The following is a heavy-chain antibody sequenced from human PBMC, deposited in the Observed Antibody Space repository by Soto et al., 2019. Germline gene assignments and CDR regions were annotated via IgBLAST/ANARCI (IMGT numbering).Heavy chain of an antibody. CDR3: ARYSYGSNAFDI. CDR1: GFTFSSYS. J-gene: IGHJ3*02. CDR2: ISSSSSYI. Sequence: GGSLRLSCAASGFTFSSYSMNWVRQAPGKGLGWVSSISSSSSYIYYADSVKGRFTISRDNAKNSLYLQMNSLRAEDTAVYYCARYSYGSNAFDIWGQGTMVTVSS. D-gene: IGHD5-18*01. V-gene: IGHV3-21*01.